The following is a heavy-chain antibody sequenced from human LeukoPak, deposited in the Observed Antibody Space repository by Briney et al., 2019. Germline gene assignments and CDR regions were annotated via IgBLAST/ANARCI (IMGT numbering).Heavy chain of an antibody. V-gene: IGHV4-61*02. CDR1: GGSISSGSYY. D-gene: IGHD6-19*01. CDR2: IYTSGST. J-gene: IGHJ4*02. Sequence: PSQTLSLTCTVSGGSISSGSYYWSWIRQPAGKGLEWIGRIYTSGSTNYNPSLKSRVTISVDTSKNQFSLELSSVTAADTAVYYCARGAVAGTLGYWGQGTLVTVSS. CDR3: ARGAVAGTLGY.